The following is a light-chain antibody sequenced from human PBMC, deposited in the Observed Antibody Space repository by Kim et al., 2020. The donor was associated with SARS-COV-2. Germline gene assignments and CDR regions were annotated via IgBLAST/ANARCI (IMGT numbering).Light chain of an antibody. V-gene: IGLV3-9*01. CDR3: QVWDSSTYVV. CDR2: RNN. CDR1: NIGSKT. Sequence: VALGQTARITCGGNNIGSKTVHWYQQKPGQAPWLVIYRNNNRPSGIPERFSGSNSGNTATLTISSAQAGDEADYYCQVWDSSTYVVFGGGTQLTVL. J-gene: IGLJ2*01.